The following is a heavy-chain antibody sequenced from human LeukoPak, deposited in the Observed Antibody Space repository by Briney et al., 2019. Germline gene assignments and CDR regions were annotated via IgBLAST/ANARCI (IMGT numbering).Heavy chain of an antibody. Sequence: PGGSLRLSCAASGFTFRNYWMSWVRQAPGTGLEWVANIKQDGSDRNYVTSVRGRFTISRDNAESSLYLQMNSLRVEDTAVYYCVRNLAVAGTCFDYWGQGTLVTVSS. D-gene: IGHD6-19*01. CDR1: GFTFRNYW. CDR2: IKQDGSDR. V-gene: IGHV3-7*03. J-gene: IGHJ4*02. CDR3: VRNLAVAGTCFDY.